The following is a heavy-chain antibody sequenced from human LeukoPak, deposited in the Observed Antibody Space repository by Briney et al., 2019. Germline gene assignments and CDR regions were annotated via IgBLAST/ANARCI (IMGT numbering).Heavy chain of an antibody. J-gene: IGHJ4*02. D-gene: IGHD3-3*01. CDR2: INPNIGGT. V-gene: IGHV1-2*06. CDR1: GYTFTGYY. Sequence: GASVKVSCKASGYTFTGYYMHWVRQAPGQGLEWMGRINPNIGGTNYAQKFQGRVTMTRDTSISTAYMELSRLRSDDTAVYYCARDYDFWSGYYWDYWGQGTLVTVSS. CDR3: ARDYDFWSGYYWDY.